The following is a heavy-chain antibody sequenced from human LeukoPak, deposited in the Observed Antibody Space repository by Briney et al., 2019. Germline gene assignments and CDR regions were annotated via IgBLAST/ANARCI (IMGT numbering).Heavy chain of an antibody. Sequence: SETLSLTCTVSGGSISSSSYYWGWIRQPPGKGLEWIGSIYYSGSTYYNPSLKSRVTISVDTSKNQFSLKLSSVTAADTAVYYCASPYDSSGYYSDYWGQGTLVTVSS. CDR3: ASPYDSSGYYSDY. CDR1: GGSISSSSYY. CDR2: IYYSGST. D-gene: IGHD3-22*01. V-gene: IGHV4-39*07. J-gene: IGHJ4*02.